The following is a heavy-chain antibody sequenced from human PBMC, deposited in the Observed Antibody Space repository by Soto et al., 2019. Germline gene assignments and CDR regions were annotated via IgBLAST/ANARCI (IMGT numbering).Heavy chain of an antibody. J-gene: IGHJ4*02. D-gene: IGHD4-17*01. V-gene: IGHV4-59*01. CDR1: GGSISSYY. CDR3: ARDISGDGDYYFDY. Sequence: LETLSLTCTVSGGSISSYYWSWIRQPPGKGLEWIGYIYYSGSTNYNPSLKSRVTISVDTSKNQFSLKLSSVTAADTAVYYCARDISGDGDYYFDYWGQGTLVTVSS. CDR2: IYYSGST.